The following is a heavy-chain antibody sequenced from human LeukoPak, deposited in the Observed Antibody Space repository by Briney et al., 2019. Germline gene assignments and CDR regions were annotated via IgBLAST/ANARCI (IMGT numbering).Heavy chain of an antibody. Sequence: ASVKVSCKASGYTFTGYYMHWVRQAPGQGLEWMGWINPNSGGTNYAQKFQGRVTMTRDTSISTAYMELSRLRSDDTAVYYCARGDLYDSRGYWVPRFDYWGQGTLVTVSS. J-gene: IGHJ4*02. CDR3: ARGDLYDSRGYWVPRFDY. CDR1: GYTFTGYY. V-gene: IGHV1-2*02. CDR2: INPNSGGT. D-gene: IGHD3-22*01.